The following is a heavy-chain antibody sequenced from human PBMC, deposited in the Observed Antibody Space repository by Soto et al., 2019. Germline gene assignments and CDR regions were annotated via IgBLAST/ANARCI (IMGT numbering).Heavy chain of an antibody. CDR2: KSHDGKNE. Sequence: PGGSLRLSCVASGFTFTSYAMHWVRQAPGKGLVWLASKSHDGKNEYYADFVMGRFTISRDNAKNTLSLEMNNLRAEDTAVYHCVSGGGSFDYWGQGTLVTVSS. CDR3: VSGGGSFDY. CDR1: GFTFTSYA. J-gene: IGHJ4*02. V-gene: IGHV3-30*04. D-gene: IGHD1-26*01.